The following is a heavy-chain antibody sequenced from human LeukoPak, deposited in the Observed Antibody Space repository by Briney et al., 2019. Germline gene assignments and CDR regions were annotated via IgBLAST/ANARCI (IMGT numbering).Heavy chain of an antibody. CDR3: AATYSGNWEFDY. J-gene: IGHJ4*02. V-gene: IGHV3-20*04. D-gene: IGHD1-26*01. CDR1: GFSFSMYS. Sequence: GGSLRLSCAASGFSFSMYSMSWVRQAPGKGLEWVSGINWNGDNTGSADSVKGRFTISRDNAKNSLYLEMNSLRAEDTALYYCAATYSGNWEFDYWGQGTLVTVSS. CDR2: INWNGDNT.